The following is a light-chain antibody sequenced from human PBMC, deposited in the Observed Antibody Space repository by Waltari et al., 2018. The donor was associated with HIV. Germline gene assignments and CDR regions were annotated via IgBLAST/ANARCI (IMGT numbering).Light chain of an antibody. CDR1: QSISSNF. CDR3: QQFGTSAPLT. V-gene: IGKV3-20*01. Sequence: EIELTQSPGTLSLSPGERVTLSCRASQSISSNFLSWYQQKPGQAPTLLIFGTSYRAPDIPDRFSSSRSATDFTLTISRLEPEDSAVYFCQQFGTSAPLTFGGGTKVEIK. CDR2: GTS. J-gene: IGKJ4*01.